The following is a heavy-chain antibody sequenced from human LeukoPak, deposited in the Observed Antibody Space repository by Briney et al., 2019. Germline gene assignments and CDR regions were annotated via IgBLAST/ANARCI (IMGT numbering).Heavy chain of an antibody. Sequence: GSLRLSCAASGFTFDDYGMSWVRQAPGKGLEWVSGINWNGGSTGYADSVKGRFTISRDNAKNSLYLQMNSLRAEDTALYYCARARIAAAGYDAFDIWGQGTMVTVSS. CDR3: ARARIAAAGYDAFDI. CDR2: INWNGGST. CDR1: GFTFDDYG. D-gene: IGHD6-13*01. V-gene: IGHV3-20*04. J-gene: IGHJ3*02.